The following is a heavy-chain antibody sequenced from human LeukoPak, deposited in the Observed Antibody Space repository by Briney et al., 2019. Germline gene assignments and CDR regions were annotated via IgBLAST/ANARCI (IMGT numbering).Heavy chain of an antibody. D-gene: IGHD4-17*01. CDR1: GFTFSTFW. CDR2: INPDGSTT. V-gene: IGHV3-74*01. J-gene: IGHJ4*02. CDR3: ARESTEDRPGH. Sequence: GGSLRLSCADSGFTFSTFWMHWIRQAPGKGLVWVSRINPDGSTTNYADSVQGRFTISRDDAKNSLYLQMNSLRAEDTAVYYCARESTEDRPGHWGQGTLVTVSS.